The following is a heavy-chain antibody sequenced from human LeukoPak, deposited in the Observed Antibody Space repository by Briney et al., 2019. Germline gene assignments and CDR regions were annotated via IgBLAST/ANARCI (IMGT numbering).Heavy chain of an antibody. V-gene: IGHV3-74*01. CDR3: TRAVAGTYFDQ. J-gene: IGHJ4*02. CDR2: INSDGGSP. Sequence: GGSLRLSCAASGFTFSSYWMHWVRQAPGKGLVWVSRINSDGGSPSYADSVKGRFTISRDNAKNTLYLQMNSLRAEDTAMYYCTRAVAGTYFDQWGQGTLVTVSS. D-gene: IGHD6-19*01. CDR1: GFTFSSYW.